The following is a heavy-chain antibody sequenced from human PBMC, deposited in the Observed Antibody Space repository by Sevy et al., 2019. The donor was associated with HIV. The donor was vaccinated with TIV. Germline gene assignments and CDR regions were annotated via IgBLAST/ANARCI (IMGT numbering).Heavy chain of an antibody. D-gene: IGHD2-2*01. CDR2: INPNSGGT. CDR1: GYTFTGYY. CDR3: ARTIVVVPAYYYYYGMDV. J-gene: IGHJ6*02. Sequence: ASVKVSCKASGYTFTGYYMHWVRQAPGQGPEWMGWINPNSGGTNYAQKFQGRVTMTRDTSISTAYMELSRLRSDDTAVYYCARTIVVVPAYYYYYGMDVWGQGTTVTVSS. V-gene: IGHV1-2*02.